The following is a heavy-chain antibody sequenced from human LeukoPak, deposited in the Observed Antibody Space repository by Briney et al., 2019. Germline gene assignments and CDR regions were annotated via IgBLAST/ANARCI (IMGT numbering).Heavy chain of an antibody. J-gene: IGHJ4*02. Sequence: PSETLSVTCAVYGESFSGYYWSWIRQPPGKGLEWIGEINHSGSTNYNPSLKSRVTISVDTSKNQFSLKLSSVTAADTAAYYCARDGYSAIDYWGQGTLVTVSS. CDR3: ARDGYSAIDY. CDR2: INHSGST. V-gene: IGHV4-34*01. CDR1: GESFSGYY. D-gene: IGHD1-26*01.